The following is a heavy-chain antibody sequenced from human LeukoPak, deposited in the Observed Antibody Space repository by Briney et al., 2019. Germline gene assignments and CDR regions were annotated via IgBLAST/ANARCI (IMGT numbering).Heavy chain of an antibody. V-gene: IGHV3-21*01. D-gene: IGHD3-22*01. CDR1: GFTFSSCS. CDR3: ARVTSDSSGYYRYFDY. CDR2: ISSASRYI. J-gene: IGHJ4*02. Sequence: GGSLRLSCTASGFTFSSCSMNWVRQAPGRGLEWVSSISSASRYIYYADSVKGRFTISRDNAKNSLYLQMNSLRAEDTAVYYCARVTSDSSGYYRYFDYWGQGTLVTVSS.